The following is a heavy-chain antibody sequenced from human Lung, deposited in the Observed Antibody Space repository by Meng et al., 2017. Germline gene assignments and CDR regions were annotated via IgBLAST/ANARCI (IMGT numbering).Heavy chain of an antibody. Sequence: GGRELVQPQGPRASSVFVVGGILRDYFWGLIRQPPGRGMEWIGEINHSGSTNYNPSLESRATISVDTFQNNLSLKLSSVTAADSAVYYCARGPTTMAHDFDYWGQGTLVTVSS. V-gene: IGHV4-34*01. CDR3: ARGPTTMAHDFDY. CDR2: INHSGST. J-gene: IGHJ4*02. D-gene: IGHD4-11*01. CDR1: GGILRDYF.